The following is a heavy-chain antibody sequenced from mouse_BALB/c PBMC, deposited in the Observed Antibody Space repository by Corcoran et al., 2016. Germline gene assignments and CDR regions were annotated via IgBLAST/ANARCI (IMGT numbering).Heavy chain of an antibody. Sequence: EVQLQQSGAELVKPGASVKLSCTASGFNIKDTYMHWVKQRPEQGLEWIGRIDPANGNTKYDPKFQGKATITADTSSNTAYLQLSSLTSEDTAVYYCAREGYYGSIAFDYWGQGTTLTVSS. D-gene: IGHD1-1*01. V-gene: IGHV14-3*02. J-gene: IGHJ2*01. CDR1: GFNIKDTY. CDR2: IDPANGNT. CDR3: AREGYYGSIAFDY.